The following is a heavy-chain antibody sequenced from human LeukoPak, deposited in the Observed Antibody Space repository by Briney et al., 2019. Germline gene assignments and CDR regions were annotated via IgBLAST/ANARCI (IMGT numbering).Heavy chain of an antibody. CDR1: GFTFDDYA. CDR2: FSGDGGST. Sequence: GGSLRLSCAASGFTFDDYAMHWVRQAPGKGLEWVSLFSGDGGSTYYADSVKGRFTISRDNSNNSLYLQMNSLRTEDTALYYCAKDSHDSSGYPSDYWGQGTLVTVSS. J-gene: IGHJ4*02. D-gene: IGHD3-22*01. V-gene: IGHV3-43*02. CDR3: AKDSHDSSGYPSDY.